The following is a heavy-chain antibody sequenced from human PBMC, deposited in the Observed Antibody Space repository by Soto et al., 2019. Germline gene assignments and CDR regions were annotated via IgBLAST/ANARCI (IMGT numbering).Heavy chain of an antibody. V-gene: IGHV3-30-3*01. D-gene: IGHD3-3*01. CDR2: ISYDGSNK. Sequence: GGSLRLSCAASGFTFSSYAMHWVRQAPGKGLEWVAVISYDGSNKYYADSVKGRFTISRDNSKNTLYLQMNSLRAEDTAVYYCARDYLYDFWSGYYYYYYGMDVWGQGTTVTVSS. J-gene: IGHJ6*02. CDR3: ARDYLYDFWSGYYYYYYGMDV. CDR1: GFTFSSYA.